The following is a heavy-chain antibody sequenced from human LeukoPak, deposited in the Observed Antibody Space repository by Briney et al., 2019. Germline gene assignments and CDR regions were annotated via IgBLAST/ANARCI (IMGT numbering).Heavy chain of an antibody. CDR2: IYYSGNT. J-gene: IGHJ4*02. CDR3: ARGPRGYCSGGSCYHY. D-gene: IGHD2-15*01. CDR1: GASVSSGSYY. V-gene: IGHV4-61*01. Sequence: SETLSLTCTVSGASVSSGSYYWSWIRQPPGKGLEWIGYIYYSGNTNYSPSLKSRVTISVDTSKNQFSLRLSSVTAADTPVYYCARGPRGYCSGGSCYHYWGQGTLVTASS.